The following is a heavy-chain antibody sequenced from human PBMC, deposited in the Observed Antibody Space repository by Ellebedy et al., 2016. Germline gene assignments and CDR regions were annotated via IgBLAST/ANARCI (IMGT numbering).Heavy chain of an antibody. Sequence: GESLKISXAASGFTFSGYWMSWVRQAPGKGLEWVANIKQDGSAKYYVDSVKGRFTISRDNAKNLLYLQMNSLRAEDTAVYYCGRSGTPDYWGQGTLVTVSS. V-gene: IGHV3-7*01. CDR2: IKQDGSAK. CDR1: GFTFSGYW. D-gene: IGHD2-2*01. J-gene: IGHJ4*02. CDR3: GRSGTPDY.